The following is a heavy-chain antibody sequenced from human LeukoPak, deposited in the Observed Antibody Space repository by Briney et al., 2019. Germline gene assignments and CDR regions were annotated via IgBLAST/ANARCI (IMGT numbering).Heavy chain of an antibody. Sequence: ASVKVSCKASGYTFTSYGVSWVRQAPGQGLEWMGWISAYNGNTNYAQKLQGRVTMTTDTSTSTAYMELRSLRSDDTAVYYCAREYYDSSGYPIDYWGQGTLVTVSS. CDR2: ISAYNGNT. D-gene: IGHD3-22*01. CDR1: GYTFTSYG. V-gene: IGHV1-18*01. CDR3: AREYYDSSGYPIDY. J-gene: IGHJ4*02.